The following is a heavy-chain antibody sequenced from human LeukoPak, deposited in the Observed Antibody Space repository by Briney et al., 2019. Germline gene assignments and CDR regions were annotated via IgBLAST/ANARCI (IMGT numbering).Heavy chain of an antibody. CDR2: INSDGSST. Sequence: GGSLRLSCAASGFTFSSYWMHWVRQAPGKGLVWVSRINSDGSSTSYADSVKGRFTISRDNAKNTLYLQMNSLRAEDTAVYYCAKDSRCSGGSCYSSHWFDPWGQGTLVTVSS. D-gene: IGHD2-15*01. J-gene: IGHJ5*02. V-gene: IGHV3-74*01. CDR1: GFTFSSYW. CDR3: AKDSRCSGGSCYSSHWFDP.